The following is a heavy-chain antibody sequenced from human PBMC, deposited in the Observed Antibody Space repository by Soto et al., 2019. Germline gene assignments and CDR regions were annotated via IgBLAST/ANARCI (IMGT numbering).Heavy chain of an antibody. D-gene: IGHD6-19*01. Sequence: QVQLQESGPGLVKPSQTLSLTCTVSGGSISSGGYYWSWIRQHPGKGLEWIGYIYYSGSTYYNPSLQSRVTMSVDTSKNQFSLKLSSVTAADTAVYYCARDGCGRTAFDTWGQGTMVTVSS. J-gene: IGHJ3*02. CDR2: IYYSGST. V-gene: IGHV4-31*03. CDR1: GGSISSGGYY. CDR3: ARDGCGRTAFDT.